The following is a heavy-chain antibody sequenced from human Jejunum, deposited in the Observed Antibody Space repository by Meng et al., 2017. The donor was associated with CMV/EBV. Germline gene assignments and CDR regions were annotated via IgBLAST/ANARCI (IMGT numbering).Heavy chain of an antibody. J-gene: IGHJ4*02. Sequence: SGFTVSRYWMHWGRQGPGKGLVWVSRIDRDGSSTSYADSVKGRFTISRDNDKNTLYLQMNSLRAEDTAIYYCARDIKNSRSYVDYWGQGTQVTVSS. CDR1: GFTVSRYW. V-gene: IGHV3-74*01. D-gene: IGHD6-6*01. CDR2: IDRDGSST. CDR3: ARDIKNSRSYVDY.